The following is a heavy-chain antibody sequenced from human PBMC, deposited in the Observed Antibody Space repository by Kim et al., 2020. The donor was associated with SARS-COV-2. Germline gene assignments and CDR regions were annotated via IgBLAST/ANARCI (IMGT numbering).Heavy chain of an antibody. Sequence: ASVKVSCKASGYTFTSYGISWVRQAPGQGLEWMGWISAYNGNTNYAQKLQGRVTMTTDTSTSTAYMELRSLRSDDTAVYYCARVGPRGYDFWSGIYYYYYYGMDVWGQGTTVTVSS. CDR2: ISAYNGNT. J-gene: IGHJ6*02. D-gene: IGHD3-3*01. CDR1: GYTFTSYG. CDR3: ARVGPRGYDFWSGIYYYYYYGMDV. V-gene: IGHV1-18*04.